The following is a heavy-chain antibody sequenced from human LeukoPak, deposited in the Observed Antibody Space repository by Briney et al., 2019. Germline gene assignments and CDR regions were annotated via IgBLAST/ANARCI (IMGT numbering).Heavy chain of an antibody. D-gene: IGHD6-13*01. CDR2: INHSGST. V-gene: IGHV4-34*01. CDR1: GGSFSDYY. CDR3: ARDLQAYSSTWYALVNWFDP. J-gene: IGHJ5*02. Sequence: SETLSLTCAVYGGSFSDYYWSWIRQPPGKGLEWIGEINHSGSTNYNPSLKSRVTISVDTSKNQFSLKLNSVTAADTAVYYCARDLQAYSSTWYALVNWFDPWGQGTLVTVSS.